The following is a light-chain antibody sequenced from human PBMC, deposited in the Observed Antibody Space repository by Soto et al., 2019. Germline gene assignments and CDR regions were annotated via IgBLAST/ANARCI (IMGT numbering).Light chain of an antibody. CDR1: QSVSSNY. CDR2: GAS. Sequence: ENVLTQFPGTLSLSPGERATLSCRASQSVSSNYLAWYQQKPGQAPRLLIYGASSRAAGIPDRFRGSGSGTDFTLTISRLEPEDFAVYYCQHFGSSPPWPXGQGTKVEMK. CDR3: QHFGSSPPWP. V-gene: IGKV3-20*01. J-gene: IGKJ1*01.